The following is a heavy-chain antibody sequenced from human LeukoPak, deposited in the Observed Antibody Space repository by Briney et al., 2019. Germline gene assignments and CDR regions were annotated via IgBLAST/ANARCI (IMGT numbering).Heavy chain of an antibody. J-gene: IGHJ4*02. CDR3: SRGRSYTPV. Sequence: PSETLSLTCTVSGGSMSTYYWSWIRQPPGKGLEWIGHIYYSESSNYNPSLKSRVTISLDTSKNQFSLRLSSVAAADTAVYYCSRGRSYTPVWGQGTLVTVSS. V-gene: IGHV4-59*01. CDR2: IYYSESS. CDR1: GGSMSTYY. D-gene: IGHD2-2*02.